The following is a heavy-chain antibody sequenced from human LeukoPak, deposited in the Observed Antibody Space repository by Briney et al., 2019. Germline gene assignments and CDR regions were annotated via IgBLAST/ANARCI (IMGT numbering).Heavy chain of an antibody. D-gene: IGHD4-17*01. CDR2: INSDGSST. CDR1: GFTFSSYW. CDR3: ARSRDYGDGRIGSYWFDP. V-gene: IGHV3-74*01. Sequence: QPGGSLRLSCAASGFTFSSYWMHWVRPAPGEGLVWVSRINSDGSSTSYADSVKGRFTISRDNAKNTLYLQMNSLRAEDTAVYYCARSRDYGDGRIGSYWFDPWGQGTLVTVSS. J-gene: IGHJ5*02.